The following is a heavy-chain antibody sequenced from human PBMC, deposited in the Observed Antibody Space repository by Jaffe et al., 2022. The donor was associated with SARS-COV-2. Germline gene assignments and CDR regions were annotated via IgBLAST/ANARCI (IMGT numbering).Heavy chain of an antibody. D-gene: IGHD6-19*01. Sequence: QVQLQESGPGLVKPSETLSLTCTVSGGSISSYYWSWIRQPPGKGLEWIGYIYYSGSTNYNPSLKSRVTISVDTSKNQFSLKLSSVTAADTAVYYCARAVAGTAVAIFTFDYWGQGTLVTVSS. CDR3: ARAVAGTAVAIFTFDY. V-gene: IGHV4-59*01. CDR1: GGSISSYY. J-gene: IGHJ4*02. CDR2: IYYSGST.